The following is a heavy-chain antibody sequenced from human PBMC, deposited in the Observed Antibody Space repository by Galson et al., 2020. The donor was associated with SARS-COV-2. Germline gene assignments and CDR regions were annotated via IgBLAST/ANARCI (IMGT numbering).Heavy chain of an antibody. CDR1: GYTFTGYY. CDR2: INPNSGGT. D-gene: IGHD5-18*01. V-gene: IGHV1-2*02. J-gene: IGHJ3*02. Sequence: ASVKVSCKASGYTFTGYYMHWVRQDPGQGLEWMGWINPNSGGTNYAQKFQGRLTMTRDTSISIAYMELSRLRSDDTAVYYCARDGTAMVTNGFDIWGQGTMVTVSS. CDR3: ARDGTAMVTNGFDI.